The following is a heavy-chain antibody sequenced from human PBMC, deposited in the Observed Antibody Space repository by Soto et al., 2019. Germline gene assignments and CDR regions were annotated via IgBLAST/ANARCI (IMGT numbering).Heavy chain of an antibody. CDR3: ARQIYSGYDWTTLYGMDV. CDR1: GGSISSYY. D-gene: IGHD5-12*01. Sequence: QVQLQESGPGLVKPSETLSLTCTVSGGSISSYYWSWIRQPPGKGLEWIGYIYYSGSTNYNPSLKSRVTISVDTSKNPFSLKLSSVTAADTAVYYCARQIYSGYDWTTLYGMDVWGQGTTVTVSS. V-gene: IGHV4-59*08. J-gene: IGHJ6*02. CDR2: IYYSGST.